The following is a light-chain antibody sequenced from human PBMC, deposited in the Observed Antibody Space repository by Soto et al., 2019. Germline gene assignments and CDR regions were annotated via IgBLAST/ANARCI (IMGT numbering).Light chain of an antibody. V-gene: IGKV1-39*01. J-gene: IGKJ1*01. CDR3: QQSYSTPPT. Sequence: DIQMTQSPSSLSASVGDRVTITFRASQGISNYLAWYQQKPGKAPKLLIFTSSSLQSGVPSRFSGSGSGTDFIFTISNLQPEDFATYFCQQSYSTPPTFGQGTKVDIK. CDR2: TSS. CDR1: QGISNY.